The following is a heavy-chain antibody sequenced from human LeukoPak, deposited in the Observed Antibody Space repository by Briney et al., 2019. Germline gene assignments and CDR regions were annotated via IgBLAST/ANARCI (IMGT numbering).Heavy chain of an antibody. D-gene: IGHD5-12*01. J-gene: IGHJ4*02. Sequence: GESLKIPWKSSGYSFTSYWISWVRQMPGKGLEWMGRIDPSDSYTNYSPSFQGHVTISADKSISTAYLQLSSLKASDTAMYYCARLGVYSGYDYMDYWGQGPLVTVSS. CDR3: ARLGVYSGYDYMDY. CDR1: GYSFTSYW. CDR2: IDPSDSYT. V-gene: IGHV5-10-1*01.